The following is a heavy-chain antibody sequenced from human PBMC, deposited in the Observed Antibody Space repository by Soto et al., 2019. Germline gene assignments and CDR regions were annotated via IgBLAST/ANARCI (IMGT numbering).Heavy chain of an antibody. CDR1: GGSVSSGGYS. V-gene: IGHV4-30-2*01. CDR2: IYHSGST. J-gene: IGHJ4*02. Sequence: QLQLQESGSGLVKPSQSLSLTCAVSGGSVSSGGYSWSWIRQPPGKGLDWIGYIYHSGSTYYNLSLKCRVPISVDRSKNQFSLKLSSVTAADSAVYYCVRVPDYWGQGTLVTVSS. CDR3: VRVPDY.